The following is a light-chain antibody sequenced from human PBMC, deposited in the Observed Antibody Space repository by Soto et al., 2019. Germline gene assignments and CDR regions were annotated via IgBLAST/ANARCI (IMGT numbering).Light chain of an antibody. Sequence: QSVLTQPPSVSGAPGQRVTISCTGSSSNIGEGYDVKWYQQLPGTAPKLLIYGNSNRPAGVTDRFSGSKSCTSASLAITGLQAEDEADYYCQSYDSSLSGVVFGGGTKLTF. CDR3: QSYDSSLSGVV. CDR2: GNS. V-gene: IGLV1-40*01. CDR1: SSNIGEGYD. J-gene: IGLJ2*01.